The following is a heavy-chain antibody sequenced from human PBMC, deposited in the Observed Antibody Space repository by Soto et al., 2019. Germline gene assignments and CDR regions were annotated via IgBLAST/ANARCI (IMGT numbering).Heavy chain of an antibody. D-gene: IGHD6-13*01. CDR3: ARNGAYSSSQFGMDG. CDR1: GGTLNYNT. Sequence: QVQLVQSGADVKKPGSSVKVSCKASGGTLNYNTFSWVRQAPGQGLEWMGGIVTVFGTANHAQKFQGRLTITADPSTNTVYMELSSLRSEDTAVYYCARNGAYSSSQFGMDGWGQGTTVTVSS. CDR2: IVTVFGTA. V-gene: IGHV1-69*19. J-gene: IGHJ6*02.